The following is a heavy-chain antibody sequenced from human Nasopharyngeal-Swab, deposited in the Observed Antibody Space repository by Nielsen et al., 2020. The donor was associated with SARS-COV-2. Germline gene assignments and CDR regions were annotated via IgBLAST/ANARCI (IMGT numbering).Heavy chain of an antibody. D-gene: IGHD3-10*01. J-gene: IGHJ4*02. CDR2: IWYDGSNK. CDR3: ARDQIGESLSY. Sequence: GESLKISCAASGFTFSSYAMSWVRQAPGKGLEWVAVIWYDGSNKYYADSVKGRFTISRDNSKNTLYLQMNSLRAEDTAVYYCARDQIGESLSYWGQGTLVTVSS. V-gene: IGHV3-33*08. CDR1: GFTFSSYA.